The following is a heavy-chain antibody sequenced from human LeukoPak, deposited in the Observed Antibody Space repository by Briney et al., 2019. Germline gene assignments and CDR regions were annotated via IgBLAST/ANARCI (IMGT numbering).Heavy chain of an antibody. Sequence: GRSLRLSCAASGFTFSIYAMHGARQAPGKGLEWGAVISYDGSNKYYADSVKGRFTISRDNSKNTLYLQMNSLRAEDTAVYYCARDMTYGGNPGNWYFDLWGRGTLVTVSS. CDR2: ISYDGSNK. CDR3: ARDMTYGGNPGNWYFDL. D-gene: IGHD4-23*01. CDR1: GFTFSIYA. J-gene: IGHJ2*01. V-gene: IGHV3-30-3*01.